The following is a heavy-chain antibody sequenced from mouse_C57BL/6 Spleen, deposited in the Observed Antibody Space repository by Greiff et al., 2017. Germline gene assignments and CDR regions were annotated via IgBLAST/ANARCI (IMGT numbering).Heavy chain of an antibody. Sequence: VQLQESGADLVKPGASVKMSCTASGYTFTTYPIEWMKQNHGKSLEWIGNFHPYNDDTKYNEKFKGKATLTLEKSSSTVYLELSRLTSDDSAVYYCARRKYGDNVGYFDVWGTGTTVTVSS. CDR2: FHPYNDDT. CDR1: GYTFTTYP. D-gene: IGHD2-13*01. CDR3: ARRKYGDNVGYFDV. V-gene: IGHV1-47*01. J-gene: IGHJ1*03.